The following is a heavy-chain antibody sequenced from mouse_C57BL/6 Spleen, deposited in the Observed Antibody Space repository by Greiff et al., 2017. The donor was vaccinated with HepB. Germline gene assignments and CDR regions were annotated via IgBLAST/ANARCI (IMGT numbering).Heavy chain of an antibody. CDR3: ASPLYGSSYVGFAY. D-gene: IGHD1-1*01. CDR1: GYTFTSYW. Sequence: VKLQESGTELVKPGASVKLSCKASGYTFTSYWMHWVKQRPGQGLEWIGNINPSNGGTNYNEKFKSKATLTVDKSSSTAYMQLSSLTSEDSAVYYCASPLYGSSYVGFAYWGQGTLVTVSA. J-gene: IGHJ3*01. CDR2: INPSNGGT. V-gene: IGHV1-53*01.